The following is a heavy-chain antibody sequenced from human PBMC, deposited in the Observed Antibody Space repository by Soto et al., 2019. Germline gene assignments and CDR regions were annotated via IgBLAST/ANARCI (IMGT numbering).Heavy chain of an antibody. CDR3: ARGRSIAVAGPPDYYYGMDV. D-gene: IGHD6-19*01. CDR1: GYTFTGYY. V-gene: IGHV1-8*02. CDR2: MNPNSGNT. Sequence: ASVKVSCKASGYTFTGYYMHWVRQAPGQGLEWMGWMNPNSGNTGYAQKFQGRVTMTRNTSISTAYMELSSLRSEDTAVYYCARGRSIAVAGPPDYYYGMDVWGQGTTVTVSS. J-gene: IGHJ6*02.